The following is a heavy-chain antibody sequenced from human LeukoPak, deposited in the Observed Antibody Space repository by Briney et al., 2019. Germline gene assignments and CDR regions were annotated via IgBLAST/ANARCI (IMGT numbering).Heavy chain of an antibody. D-gene: IGHD3-10*01. Sequence: ASVKVSCKASGGTFSSYAISWVRQAPGQGLEWMGGIIPIFGTTNYAQKIQGRVTITADESTSTAYMELSSLRSEDTAVYYCARTYGSGSYPGPFDYWGQGTLVTVSS. CDR1: GGTFSSYA. CDR2: IIPIFGTT. J-gene: IGHJ4*02. V-gene: IGHV1-69*13. CDR3: ARTYGSGSYPGPFDY.